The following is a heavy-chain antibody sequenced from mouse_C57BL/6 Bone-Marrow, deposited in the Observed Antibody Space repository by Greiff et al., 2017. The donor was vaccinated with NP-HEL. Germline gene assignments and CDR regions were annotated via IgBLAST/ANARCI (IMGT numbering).Heavy chain of an antibody. CDR3: TKHYYGSSYGYAMDY. D-gene: IGHD1-1*01. V-gene: IGHV14-4*01. CDR2: IDPENGDT. J-gene: IGHJ4*01. Sequence: EVQLQQSGAELVRPGASVKLSCTASGFNIKDDYMHWVKQRPEQGLEWIGWIDPENGDTEYASKFQGKATITADTSSNPAYLQLSSLTSEDTAVYYCTKHYYGSSYGYAMDYWGQGTSVTVSS. CDR1: GFNIKDDY.